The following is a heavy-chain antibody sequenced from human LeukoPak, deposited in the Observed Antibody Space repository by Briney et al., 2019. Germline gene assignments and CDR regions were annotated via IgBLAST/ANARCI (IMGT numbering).Heavy chain of an antibody. CDR3: ARTGPYTMVRGVINWFDP. CDR1: GGSFSGYY. V-gene: IGHV4-34*01. CDR2: INHSGST. Sequence: SETLSLTCAVYGGSFSGYYWSWIRQPPGKGLEWIGEINHSGSTNYDPSLKSRVTMSVDTSKNQFSLKLSSVTAADTAVYYCARTGPYTMVRGVINWFDPWGRGTLVTVSS. J-gene: IGHJ5*02. D-gene: IGHD3-10*01.